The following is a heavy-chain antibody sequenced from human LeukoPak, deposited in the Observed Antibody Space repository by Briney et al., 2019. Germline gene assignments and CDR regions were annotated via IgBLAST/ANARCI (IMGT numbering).Heavy chain of an antibody. V-gene: IGHV3-9*01. CDR2: ISWNSGSI. CDR1: GFTFDDYA. CDR3: XXTGYNYGTPLNY. D-gene: IGHD5-18*01. Sequence: GGSLRLSCAASGFTFDDYAMPWVRQAPGKGLEWVSGISWNSGSIGYADSVKGRFTISRDNSKNTVYLQMSSLRAEDTAVYYXXXTGYNYGTPLNYWGQGTLVTVSS. J-gene: IGHJ4*02.